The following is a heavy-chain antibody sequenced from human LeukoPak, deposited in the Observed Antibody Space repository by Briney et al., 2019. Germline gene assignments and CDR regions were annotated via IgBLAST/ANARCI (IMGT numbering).Heavy chain of an antibody. CDR1: GYTFTSYY. V-gene: IGHV1-46*01. CDR3: ARDSTAYNSFDY. Sequence: ASVKVSRKASGYTFTSYYMHWLRQAPGQGLEWMGIINPSGGSTSYAQKFQGRVTMTRDTSTSTVYLELSSLRSEDTAVYYCARDSTAYNSFDYWGQGTLVTVSS. J-gene: IGHJ4*02. D-gene: IGHD5-24*01. CDR2: INPSGGST.